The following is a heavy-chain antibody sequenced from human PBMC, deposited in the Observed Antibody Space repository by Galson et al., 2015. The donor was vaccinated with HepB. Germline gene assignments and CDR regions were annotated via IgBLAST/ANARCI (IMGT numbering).Heavy chain of an antibody. CDR2: IKRKTDGGTT. J-gene: IGHJ3*01. CDR1: GFAFSNAW. V-gene: IGHV3-15*01. CDR3: TTGYSYGSFSAFDV. Sequence: SLRLSCAASGFAFSNAWMTWVRQAPGKGLEWVGRIKRKTDGGTTDYAAPVKGRFTISRDDSKNTVHLQVNSLKTEDTAVYYCTTGYSYGSFSAFDVWGQGTMVTVSS. D-gene: IGHD5-18*01.